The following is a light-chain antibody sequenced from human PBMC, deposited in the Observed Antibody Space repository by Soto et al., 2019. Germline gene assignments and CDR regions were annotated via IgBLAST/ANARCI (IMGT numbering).Light chain of an antibody. V-gene: IGLV2-11*01. CDR3: CSYAGSYTWV. J-gene: IGLJ2*01. CDR2: DVS. Sequence: QSALTQPRSMSGSPGQSVTISCTGTSSDVGGYNYVSWYQQHPGKVPKLMIYDVSKRPSGIPDRFSGSKSGNTASLTISGLQAEDEADYYCCSYAGSYTWVFGGGTKLTVL. CDR1: SSDVGGYNY.